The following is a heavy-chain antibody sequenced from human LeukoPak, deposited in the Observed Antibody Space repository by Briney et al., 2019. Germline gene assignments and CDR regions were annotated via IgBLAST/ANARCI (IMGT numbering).Heavy chain of an antibody. CDR3: AVPATAMTDAFDI. D-gene: IGHD2-2*01. CDR1: GFTFSSYS. CDR2: ISSSSSYI. Sequence: PGGSLRLSCAASGFTFSSYSMNWVRQAPGKGLEWVSSISSSSSYIYYADSVMGRFTISRDNAKNSLYLQMNSLRAEDTAVYYCAVPATAMTDAFDIWGQGTMVTVSS. J-gene: IGHJ3*02. V-gene: IGHV3-21*01.